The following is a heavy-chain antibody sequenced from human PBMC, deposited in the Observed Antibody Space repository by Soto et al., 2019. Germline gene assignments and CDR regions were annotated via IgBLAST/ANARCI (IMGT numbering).Heavy chain of an antibody. CDR3: ARQHYDFWSGPANYFDY. CDR1: GGSISSSSYY. CDR2: IYYSGST. Sequence: SETLSLTCTVSGGSISSSSYYWGWIRQPPXKGLEWIGSIYYSGSTYYNPSLKSRVTISVDTSKNQFSLKLSSVTAADTAVYYCARQHYDFWSGPANYFDYWGQGTLVTVSS. V-gene: IGHV4-39*01. D-gene: IGHD3-3*01. J-gene: IGHJ4*02.